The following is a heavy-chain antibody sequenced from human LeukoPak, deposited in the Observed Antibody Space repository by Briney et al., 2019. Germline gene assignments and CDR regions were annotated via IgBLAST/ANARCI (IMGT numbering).Heavy chain of an antibody. Sequence: ASVKVSCKASGYTFTSYGISWVRQAPGQGLEWMGWINPNSGGTNYAQKFQGRVTMTRDTSISTAYMELSRLRSDDTAVYYCATDEAFGDRTFDYWGQGTLVTVSS. V-gene: IGHV1-2*02. J-gene: IGHJ4*02. CDR3: ATDEAFGDRTFDY. CDR1: GYTFTSYG. D-gene: IGHD4-17*01. CDR2: INPNSGGT.